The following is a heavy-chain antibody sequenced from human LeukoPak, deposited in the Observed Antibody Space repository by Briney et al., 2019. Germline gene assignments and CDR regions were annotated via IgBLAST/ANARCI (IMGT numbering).Heavy chain of an antibody. Sequence: SQTLSLTCTVSGGSISSGGYYWSWIRQHPGKGLEWIGYIYYSGSTYYNPSLKSRVTISVDTSKNQFSLKLSSVTAADTAVYYCARVTDNSAPYGSGSYLGYYMDVWGKGTTVTVSS. D-gene: IGHD3-10*01. V-gene: IGHV4-31*03. CDR1: GGSISSGGYY. J-gene: IGHJ6*03. CDR3: ARVTDNSAPYGSGSYLGYYMDV. CDR2: IYYSGST.